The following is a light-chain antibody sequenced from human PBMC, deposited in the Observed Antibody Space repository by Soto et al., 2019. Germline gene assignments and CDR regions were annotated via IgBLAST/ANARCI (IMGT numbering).Light chain of an antibody. Sequence: EIVLTQSPATLSLSPGGRATLSCRASQTVSINLAWYQQRPGQAPRLLIYDVSNRATGIPARFSGSGSGTDFTLTISSLEPEDFAVYYCQQYHSTPWTFGQGTKVEIK. CDR2: DVS. CDR3: QQYHSTPWT. J-gene: IGKJ1*01. CDR1: QTVSIN. V-gene: IGKV3-11*01.